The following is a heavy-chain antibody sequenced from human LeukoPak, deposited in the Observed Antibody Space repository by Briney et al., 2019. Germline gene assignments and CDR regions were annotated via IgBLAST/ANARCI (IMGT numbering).Heavy chain of an antibody. Sequence: SETLSLTCTVSGDSISSGDYYWSWIRQPPGKGLEWIGYIYYSGSTYYNPSLKSRVTISVDTSKNQFSLKLSSVTAADTAVYYCARVELQVTTPDYFDYWGQGTLVTVSS. V-gene: IGHV4-61*08. CDR2: IYYSGST. D-gene: IGHD4-17*01. J-gene: IGHJ4*02. CDR1: GDSISSGDYY. CDR3: ARVELQVTTPDYFDY.